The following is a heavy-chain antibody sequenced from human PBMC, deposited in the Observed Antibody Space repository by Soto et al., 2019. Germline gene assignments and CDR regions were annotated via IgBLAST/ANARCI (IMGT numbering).Heavy chain of an antibody. CDR2: ISRSSTGI. J-gene: IGHJ6*01. Sequence: EVQLVESGGGLVQPGGSLRLSCAASGFTFSLYSMSWVRQAPGKGLEWVSYISRSSTGIHYADSVKGRFTISRDDVTNSMHLQMNSLRDGDTAVYYCTRAVTWGLDVWGQGTTVSISS. V-gene: IGHV3-48*02. CDR3: TRAVTWGLDV. CDR1: GFTFSLYS. D-gene: IGHD3-10*01.